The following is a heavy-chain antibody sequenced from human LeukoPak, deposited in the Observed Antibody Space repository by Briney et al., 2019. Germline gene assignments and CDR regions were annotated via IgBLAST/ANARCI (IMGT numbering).Heavy chain of an antibody. Sequence: PGGSLRLSCAASKFTFSNYGMHWVRQAPGKGLEWVAVISYNGSNKYYADSVKGRFTISRDNSKNTLYLRMNSLRTEDAAVYYCARVNDSSGYYPLYFDYWGQGTLVTVSS. D-gene: IGHD3-22*01. CDR2: ISYNGSNK. V-gene: IGHV3-30*03. CDR1: KFTFSNYG. CDR3: ARVNDSSGYYPLYFDY. J-gene: IGHJ4*02.